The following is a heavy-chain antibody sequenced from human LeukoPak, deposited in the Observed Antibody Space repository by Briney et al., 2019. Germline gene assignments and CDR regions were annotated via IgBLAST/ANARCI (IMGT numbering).Heavy chain of an antibody. Sequence: PSETLSLTCAVSGASISSLNLWSWVRQPPGKGLEWIGSIYDSGSTYYNPSLKSRVTISVDTSKNQFSLKLNSVTAADTAVYYCARHYGPWGQGTLVTVSS. CDR2: IYDSGST. D-gene: IGHD3-10*01. V-gene: IGHV4-39*01. J-gene: IGHJ5*02. CDR3: ARHYGP. CDR1: GASISSLNL.